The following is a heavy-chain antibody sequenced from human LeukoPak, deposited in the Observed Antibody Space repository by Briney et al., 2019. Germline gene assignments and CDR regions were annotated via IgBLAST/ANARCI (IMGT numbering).Heavy chain of an antibody. CDR2: INHSGST. Sequence: PSETLSLTCAVYGGSFSGYYWSWIRQPPGKGLEWIGKINHSGSTNYNPSLKSRVTISVDTSRNQFSLKLSSVTAADTAVYYCARGRRIIGYCSSTSCLSRYYYGMDVWGQGTTVTVSS. V-gene: IGHV4-34*01. J-gene: IGHJ6*02. CDR1: GGSFSGYY. CDR3: ARGRRIIGYCSSTSCLSRYYYGMDV. D-gene: IGHD2-2*01.